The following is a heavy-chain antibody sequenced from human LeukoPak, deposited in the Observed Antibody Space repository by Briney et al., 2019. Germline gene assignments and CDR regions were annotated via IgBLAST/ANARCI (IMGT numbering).Heavy chain of an antibody. CDR2: ISSSSSYI. Sequence: GGSLRLSCAASEFTFSSYSMNWVRQAPGKGLEWVSSISSSSSYIYYADSVKGRFTISRDNAKNSLYLQMNSLRAEDTAVYYCARESPSRGVITYWGPGTLVTVSS. V-gene: IGHV3-21*01. CDR3: ARESPSRGVITY. J-gene: IGHJ4*02. D-gene: IGHD3-10*01. CDR1: EFTFSSYS.